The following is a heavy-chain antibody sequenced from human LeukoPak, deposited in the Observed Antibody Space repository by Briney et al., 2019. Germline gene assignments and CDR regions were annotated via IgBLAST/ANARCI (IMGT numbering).Heavy chain of an antibody. CDR3: ARFLDTAMDYYFDY. CDR2: INPNSGGT. CDR1: GYTFTGYY. Sequence: ASVKVSCKASGYTFTGYYMHWVRQAPGQGLEWMGWINPNSGGTNYAQKFQGRVTMTRDTSISTAYMELSRLRSDDTAVYYCARFLDTAMDYYFDYWGQGTLVTVSS. V-gene: IGHV1-2*02. D-gene: IGHD5-18*01. J-gene: IGHJ4*02.